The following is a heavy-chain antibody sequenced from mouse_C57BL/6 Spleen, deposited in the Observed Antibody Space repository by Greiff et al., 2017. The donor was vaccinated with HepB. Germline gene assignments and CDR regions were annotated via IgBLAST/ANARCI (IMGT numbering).Heavy chain of an antibody. CDR3: ARRGRDAMDY. V-gene: IGHV1-69*01. CDR1: GYTFTSYW. D-gene: IGHD1-1*01. Sequence: QVQLQQPGAELVMPGASVKLSCKASGYTFTSYWMHWVKQRPGQGLEWIGEIDPSDSYTNYNQKFKGKSTLTVDKSSSTAYMQLSSLTSEDSAVYYCARRGRDAMDYWAQGTSVTVSS. CDR2: IDPSDSYT. J-gene: IGHJ4*01.